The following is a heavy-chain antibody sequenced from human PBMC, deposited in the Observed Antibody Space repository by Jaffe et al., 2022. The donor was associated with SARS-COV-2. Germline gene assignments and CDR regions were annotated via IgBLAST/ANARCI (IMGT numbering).Heavy chain of an antibody. J-gene: IGHJ3*01. CDR1: GFSFSTTGVG. D-gene: IGHD3-9*01. CDR2: IYWDDEK. V-gene: IGHV2-5*02. Sequence: QITLKESGPTLVKPTQTLTLTCTFSGFSFSTTGVGVGWIRQPPGKALEWLALIYWDDEKRYSPSLKSRLTITKDTSKNQVVLTLTNMDPVDTATYYCVHTHLGIGVLPGVQSFDWPKASDAFDVWGQGTMVTVSS. CDR3: VHTHLGIGVLPGVQSFDWPKASDAFDV.